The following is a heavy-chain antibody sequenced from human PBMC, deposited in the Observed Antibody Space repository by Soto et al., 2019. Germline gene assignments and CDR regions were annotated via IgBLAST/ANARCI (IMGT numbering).Heavy chain of an antibody. V-gene: IGHV4-59*01. CDR2: IYYSGST. J-gene: IGHJ6*02. Sequence: SETLSLTCTVSGGSISSYYWSWIRQPPGKGLEWIGYIYYSGSTNYNPSLKSRVTISVDTSKNQFSLKLSSVTAADTAVYYCARGEDQYHYYYYYGIDVWGQGTTVTVSS. CDR3: ARGEDQYHYYYYYGIDV. CDR1: GGSISSYY. D-gene: IGHD1-26*01.